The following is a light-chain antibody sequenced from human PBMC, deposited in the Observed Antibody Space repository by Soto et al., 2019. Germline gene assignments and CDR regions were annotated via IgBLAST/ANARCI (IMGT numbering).Light chain of an antibody. J-gene: IGKJ4*01. CDR2: SAS. CDR1: QSVGNN. V-gene: IGKV3-15*01. Sequence: EIVMTQSPATLSVSPGERATLSCRASQSVGNNLAWYQQKPGQAPRLLMYSASTRATGIPARFSGSGSGTEFTLTISSPQSEDFAVYYCQQYNNWPLTFGGGTRVEIK. CDR3: QQYNNWPLT.